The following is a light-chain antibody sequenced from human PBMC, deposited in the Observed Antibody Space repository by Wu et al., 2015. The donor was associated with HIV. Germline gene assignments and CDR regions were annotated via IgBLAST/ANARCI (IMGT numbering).Light chain of an antibody. Sequence: EIVLTQSPGTLSLSPGERATLSCRGSQSVSSDYLAWYQQKPGQAPRLLVYGASSRATGIPDRFSGSGSGTDFTLAISRLEPEDFAVYYCQQYGRSPATFGQGTKVEIK. J-gene: IGKJ1*01. CDR3: QQYGRSPAT. CDR1: QSVSSDY. CDR2: GAS. V-gene: IGKV3-20*01.